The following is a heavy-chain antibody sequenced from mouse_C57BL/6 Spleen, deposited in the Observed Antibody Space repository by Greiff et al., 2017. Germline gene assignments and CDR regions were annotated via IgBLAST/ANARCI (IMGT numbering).Heavy chain of an antibody. CDR1: GYSFTDYN. Sequence: EVKLMESGPELVKPGASVKISCKASGYSFTDYNMNWVKQSNGKSLEWIGVINPNYGTTSYNQKFKGKATLTVDQSSSTAYMQLNSLTSEDSAVYYCARGVYDGYYPLYAMDYWGQGTSVTVSS. V-gene: IGHV1-39*01. D-gene: IGHD2-3*01. CDR2: INPNYGTT. J-gene: IGHJ4*01. CDR3: ARGVYDGYYPLYAMDY.